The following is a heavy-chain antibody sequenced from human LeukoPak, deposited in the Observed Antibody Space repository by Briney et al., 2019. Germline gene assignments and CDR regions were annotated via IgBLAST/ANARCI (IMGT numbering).Heavy chain of an antibody. D-gene: IGHD3-16*02. Sequence: PSETLSLTCTVSGGSISSRTYFWGWIRQPPGKGLEWIGNIYYSSWSTYYNPSLKSRVTISVDTSKNQFSLKLSSVTAADTAVYYCARGSGIWGSYRSHRFDPWGQGTLVTVSS. CDR1: GGSISSRTYF. CDR2: IYYSSWST. V-gene: IGHV4-39*07. CDR3: ARGSGIWGSYRSHRFDP. J-gene: IGHJ5*02.